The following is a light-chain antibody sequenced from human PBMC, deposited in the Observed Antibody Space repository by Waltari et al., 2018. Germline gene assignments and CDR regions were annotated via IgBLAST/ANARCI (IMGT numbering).Light chain of an antibody. V-gene: IGLV2-11*01. CDR1: SSDVGGYNY. J-gene: IGLJ2*01. CDR3: CSYAGSYTFI. CDR2: DVS. Sequence: QSALTQPRSVSGSPGQSVTISCTGTSSDVGGYNYLSWYQQHPGNAPNLMIYDVSKRPSGVPDRFSGSKSGNPASLTSSGLQADDEADYYCCSYAGSYTFIFGGGTELTVL.